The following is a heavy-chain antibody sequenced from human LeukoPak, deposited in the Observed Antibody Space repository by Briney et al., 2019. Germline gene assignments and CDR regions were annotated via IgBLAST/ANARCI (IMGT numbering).Heavy chain of an antibody. Sequence: PSETLSLTCTVSGGSISSGDYYWSWIRQPPGKGLEWIGYIYYSGSTNYNPSLKSRVTISVDTSKNQFSLKLSSVTAADTAVYYCARHYDYGDYDDAFDIWGQGTMVTVSS. V-gene: IGHV4-30-4*01. CDR1: GGSISSGDYY. J-gene: IGHJ3*02. CDR2: IYYSGST. CDR3: ARHYDYGDYDDAFDI. D-gene: IGHD4-17*01.